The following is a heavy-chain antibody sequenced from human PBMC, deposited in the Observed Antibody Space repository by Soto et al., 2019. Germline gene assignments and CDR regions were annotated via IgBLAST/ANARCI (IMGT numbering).Heavy chain of an antibody. CDR3: ARHEYSSSSGGSYYGMDV. V-gene: IGHV4-39*01. J-gene: IGHJ6*02. D-gene: IGHD6-6*01. Sequence: LQILSFTRTVSGGSLSSSSYYWGWIRQPPGKGLEGIGSIYYSGSTYYNPSLKSRVTIYVDTYKNQLSMKLSSVTAADTAVYYCARHEYSSSSGGSYYGMDVWRQATTVT. CDR2: IYYSGST. CDR1: GGSLSSSSYY.